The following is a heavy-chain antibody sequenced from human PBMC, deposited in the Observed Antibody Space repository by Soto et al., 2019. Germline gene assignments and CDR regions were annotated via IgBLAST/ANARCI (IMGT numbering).Heavy chain of an antibody. D-gene: IGHD3-10*01. CDR1: GFTFSSYA. Sequence: DVQLLESGGHLVQPGGSLRLSFAASGFTFSSYAMSWVRQAPGKGREWVSSVSAGGDMTYYSDSVKGRFTISRDNSNNALFLQMNSLRIEDTALYYCARGDRGGSGSPASYYYSGLDVWGQGTTVTVS. CDR2: VSAGGDMT. V-gene: IGHV3-23*01. J-gene: IGHJ6*02. CDR3: ARGDRGGSGSPASYYYSGLDV.